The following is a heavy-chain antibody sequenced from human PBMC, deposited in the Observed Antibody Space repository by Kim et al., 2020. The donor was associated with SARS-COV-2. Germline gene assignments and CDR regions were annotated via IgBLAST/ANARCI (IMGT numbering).Heavy chain of an antibody. Sequence: ASVKVSCKASGYTFTTYSMHWVRQAPGQRLEWMGWINAANGNTKYSQKFQGTVTITRDTSANTAYMELSSLRSEDTAMYFCASDASLTSFYGYRIDYWGQRPRATLSS. CDR3: ASDASLTSFYGYRIDY. CDR2: INAANGNT. CDR1: GYTFTTYS. D-gene: IGHD3-9*01. V-gene: IGHV1-3*01. J-gene: IGHJ4*02.